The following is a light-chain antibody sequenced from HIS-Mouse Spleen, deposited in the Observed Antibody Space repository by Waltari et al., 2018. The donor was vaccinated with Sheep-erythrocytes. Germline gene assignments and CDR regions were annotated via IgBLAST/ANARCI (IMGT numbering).Light chain of an antibody. CDR2: DVS. V-gene: IGLV2-11*01. Sequence: QSALTQPRSVSGSPGQSVTISCTGTSSAVGGYNYVSWYQQHPGKAPKLMIYDVSKRPSGVPDRFSGSKSDNTASLTISGLQAEDEADYYCCSYAGSYNHVFATGTKVTVL. CDR1: SSAVGGYNY. CDR3: CSYAGSYNHV. J-gene: IGLJ1*01.